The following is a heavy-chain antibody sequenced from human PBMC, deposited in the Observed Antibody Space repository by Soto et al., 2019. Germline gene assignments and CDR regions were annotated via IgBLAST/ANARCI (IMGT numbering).Heavy chain of an antibody. CDR3: ARGLGYCSSCICYGLRTGFKN. V-gene: IGHV4-59*11. D-gene: IGHD2-15*01. CDR1: GGSIGSHY. J-gene: IGHJ4*02. CDR2: IYKNGST. Sequence: SETLSLTCTVSGGSIGSHYWSWIRQPPGKGLEWIGYIYKNGSTNYKPSLKSRVTISVDTSKNQFSLKLTSVTAADTAMYYCARGLGYCSSCICYGLRTGFKNLAQRTLVTVSS.